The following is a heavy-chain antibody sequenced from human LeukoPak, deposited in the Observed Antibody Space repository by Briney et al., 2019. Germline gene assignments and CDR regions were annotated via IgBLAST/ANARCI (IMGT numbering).Heavy chain of an antibody. Sequence: ASVKVSCKASGYTFTAYYMHWVRQAPGQGLEWMGWINPNSGGTNYAQKFQGRVTMTTDTSTSTAYMELKSLRSDDTAVYYCARAEQQLHWFDPWGQGTLVTVSS. CDR2: INPNSGGT. D-gene: IGHD6-13*01. CDR3: ARAEQQLHWFDP. V-gene: IGHV1-2*02. J-gene: IGHJ5*02. CDR1: GYTFTAYY.